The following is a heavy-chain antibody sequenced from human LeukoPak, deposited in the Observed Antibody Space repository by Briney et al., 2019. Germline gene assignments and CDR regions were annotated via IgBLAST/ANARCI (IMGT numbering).Heavy chain of an antibody. D-gene: IGHD2-2*01. CDR1: GFTLSSYS. V-gene: IGHV3-48*01. CDR2: ISSSSSTI. CDR3: ARSRGSSTTVNWFDP. Sequence: GGSLRLSCAASGFTLSSYSMNWVRQAPGKGLEWISYISSSSSTIYYADPVKGRFTISRDNAKNSLYLQMNSLRGEDTAVYYCARSRGSSTTVNWFDPWGQGTLVTVSS. J-gene: IGHJ5*02.